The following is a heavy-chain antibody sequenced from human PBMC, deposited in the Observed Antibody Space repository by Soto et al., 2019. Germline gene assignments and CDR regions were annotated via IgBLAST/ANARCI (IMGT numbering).Heavy chain of an antibody. CDR3: ARGGVGGVATRSYYYYYYYMDV. J-gene: IGHJ6*03. Sequence: GASVKVSCKASGYTFTGYYMHWVRQAPGQGLEWMGWINPNSGGTNYAQKFQGWVTMTRDTSISTAYMELSRLRSDDTAVYYCARGGVGGVATRSYYYYYYYMDVWGKGTTVTVSS. D-gene: IGHD5-12*01. CDR1: GYTFTGYY. V-gene: IGHV1-2*04. CDR2: INPNSGGT.